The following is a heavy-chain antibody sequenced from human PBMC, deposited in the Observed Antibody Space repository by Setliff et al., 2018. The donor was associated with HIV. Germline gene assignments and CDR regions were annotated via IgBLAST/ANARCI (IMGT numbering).Heavy chain of an antibody. CDR3: TRQSPVAGSGAFDI. CDR2: IYYSGST. CDR1: GGSISSYY. Sequence: PSETLSLTCTVSGGSISSYYWSWIRQPPGKGLEWIGYIYYSGSTNYNPSLKSRITISLETSRNQFSLRVTSVTATDTAVYYCTRQSPVAGSGAFDIWGQGTMVTVSS. V-gene: IGHV4-59*08. J-gene: IGHJ3*02. D-gene: IGHD6-19*01.